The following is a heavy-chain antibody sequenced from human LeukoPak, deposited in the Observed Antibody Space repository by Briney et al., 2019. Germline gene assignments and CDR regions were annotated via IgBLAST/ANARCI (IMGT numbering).Heavy chain of an antibody. CDR2: IYYSGST. Sequence: SETLSLTCTVSGGSISSSSYYWGWIRQPPGKGLEWIGSIYYSGSTYYNPSLKSRVTISVDTSKNQFSLKLSSVTAADTAVYYCARRVYYYGSGSYYNGRDLDYWGQGTLVTVSS. J-gene: IGHJ4*02. CDR3: ARRVYYYGSGSYYNGRDLDY. D-gene: IGHD3-10*01. V-gene: IGHV4-39*01. CDR1: GGSISSSSYY.